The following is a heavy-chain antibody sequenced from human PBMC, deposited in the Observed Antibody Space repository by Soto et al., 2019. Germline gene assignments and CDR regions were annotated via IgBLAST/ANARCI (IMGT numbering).Heavy chain of an antibody. CDR3: ARERYSYGYHYYGMDV. J-gene: IGHJ6*02. D-gene: IGHD5-18*01. Sequence: PSVKVSCKASGYTFTGYYMHWVLQAPGQGLEWMGWINPNSGGTNYAQKFQGWVTMTRDTSISTAYMELSRLRSDDTAVYYCARERYSYGYHYYGMDVWGQGTTVTVSS. V-gene: IGHV1-2*04. CDR1: GYTFTGYY. CDR2: INPNSGGT.